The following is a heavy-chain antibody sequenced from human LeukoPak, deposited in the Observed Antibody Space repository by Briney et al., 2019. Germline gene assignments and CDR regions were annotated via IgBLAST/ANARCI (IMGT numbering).Heavy chain of an antibody. CDR3: AREWKYCGATSCGYYFDY. J-gene: IGHJ4*02. CDR1: GYTFNSFS. V-gene: IGHV1-18*01. D-gene: IGHD2-2*01. Sequence: GASVKVSCEASGYTFNSFSINWVRQAPGQGLEWMGWISTYNGNTNHSQKLQGRVTMTTDTSTSTAYMELRSLRSDDTAVYYCAREWKYCGATSCGYYFDYWGQGTLVTVSS. CDR2: ISTYNGNT.